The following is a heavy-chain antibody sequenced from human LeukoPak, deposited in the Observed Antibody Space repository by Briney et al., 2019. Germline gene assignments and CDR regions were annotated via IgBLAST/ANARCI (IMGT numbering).Heavy chain of an antibody. J-gene: IGHJ4*02. CDR1: GGSFNGYY. CDR3: ARVSYYDSSGNRGAFDY. D-gene: IGHD3-22*01. CDR2: INHSGNT. Sequence: PSETLSLTCAVYGGSFNGYYWSWLRQPPGKGLEWIGEINHSGNTNYNPSLKSRVTISVDTSKNQFSLKLSSVTAADTAVYYCARVSYYDSSGNRGAFDYWGQGTMVTVSS. V-gene: IGHV4-34*01.